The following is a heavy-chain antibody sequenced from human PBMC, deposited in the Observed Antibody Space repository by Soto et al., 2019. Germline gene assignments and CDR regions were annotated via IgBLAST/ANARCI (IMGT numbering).Heavy chain of an antibody. CDR2: INADNGNT. CDR1: GYTLISYA. CDR3: ARDRYNSGLAPVDY. D-gene: IGHD6-19*01. J-gene: IGHJ4*02. V-gene: IGHV1-3*01. Sequence: ASVKVSCKASGYTLISYAIHWVRQAPGQRLEWMGWINADNGNTKYSQKFQGRVTLTRDTSASTAYMELSSLRSEDTAVYYCARDRYNSGLAPVDYWGQGTLVTVS.